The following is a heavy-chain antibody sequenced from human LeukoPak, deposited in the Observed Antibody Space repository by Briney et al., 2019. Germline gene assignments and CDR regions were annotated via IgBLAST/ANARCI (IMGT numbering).Heavy chain of an antibody. V-gene: IGHV3-30*18. CDR3: AKVRVGTAHFDY. J-gene: IGHJ4*02. D-gene: IGHD2-15*01. CDR1: GFTFSNYG. CDR2: ISHDGSNN. Sequence: GGSLRLSCAASGFTFSNYGMHWARQAPGKGLEWVVVISHDGSNNNYADSVKGRFTISRDNSKNTLYLQMNSLRPEDTAVYYCAKVRVGTAHFDYWSQGTLVTVSS.